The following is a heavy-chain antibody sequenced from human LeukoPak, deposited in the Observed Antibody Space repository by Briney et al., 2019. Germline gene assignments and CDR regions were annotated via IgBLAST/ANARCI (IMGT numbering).Heavy chain of an antibody. CDR3: ARQVRYFDWFSQRYYYYYMDV. D-gene: IGHD3-9*01. CDR1: GGSISSSSYY. V-gene: IGHV4-39*01. Sequence: SETLSLTCTVSGGSISSSSYYWGWIRQPPGKGLEWIGSIYYSGSTYYNPSLKSRVTISVDTSKNQFSLKLSSVTAADTAVYYCARQVRYFDWFSQRYYYYYMDVWGKGTTVTISS. J-gene: IGHJ6*03. CDR2: IYYSGST.